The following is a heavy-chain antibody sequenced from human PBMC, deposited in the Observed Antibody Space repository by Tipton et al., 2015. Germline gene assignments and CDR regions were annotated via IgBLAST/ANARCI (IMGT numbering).Heavy chain of an antibody. Sequence: SLRLSCAASGFIFTDYYMSWLRQAPGKGLEWLSYISTNSRTIYYIDSVKGRFTISRDNAKNSLYVQMNSLRAEDTALYFCVRGYRRYFDSWGQGTLVTVSS. J-gene: IGHJ4*02. CDR1: GFIFTDYY. CDR3: VRGYRRYFDS. D-gene: IGHD5-12*01. CDR2: ISTNSRTI. V-gene: IGHV3-11*01.